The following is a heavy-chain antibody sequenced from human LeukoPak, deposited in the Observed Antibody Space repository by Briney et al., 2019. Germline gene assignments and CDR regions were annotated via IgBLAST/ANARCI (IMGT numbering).Heavy chain of an antibody. CDR3: ARESSDDRYSSGWYPFDH. CDR2: IIPIFGTA. CDR1: GGTFSSYA. Sequence: SVKVSCKASGGTFSSYAISWVRQAPGQGLEWMGGIIPIFGTANYAQKFQGRVTITADESTSTAYMELSSLRSEDTAVYYCARESSDDRYSSGWYPFDHWGQGTLVTVSS. V-gene: IGHV1-69*13. J-gene: IGHJ4*02. D-gene: IGHD6-19*01.